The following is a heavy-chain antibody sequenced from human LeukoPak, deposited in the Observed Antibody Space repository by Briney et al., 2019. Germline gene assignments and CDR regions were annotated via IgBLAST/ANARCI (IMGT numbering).Heavy chain of an antibody. D-gene: IGHD6-19*01. V-gene: IGHV1-8*01. CDR2: MNPNSGNT. Sequence: ASVKVSCKASGYTFTSYDINWVRQATGQGLEWMGWMNPNSGNTGYAQKFQGRVTMTRNTSISTAYMELSSLRSEDTAVYYCAIIAVAGTGSVYYYYYYGMDVWGQGTTVTVFS. CDR3: AIIAVAGTGSVYYYYYYGMDV. CDR1: GYTFTSYD. J-gene: IGHJ6*02.